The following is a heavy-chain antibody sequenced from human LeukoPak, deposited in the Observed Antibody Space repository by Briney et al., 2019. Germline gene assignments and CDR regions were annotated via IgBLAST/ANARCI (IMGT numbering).Heavy chain of an antibody. CDR3: AGIPVFGVVLHQEPV. V-gene: IGHV1-69*13. D-gene: IGHD3-3*01. CDR2: IIPIFGTA. CDR1: GGTFSSYA. J-gene: IGHJ6*04. Sequence: SVKVSCKASGGTFSSYAISWVRQAPGQGLEWMGGIIPIFGTANYAQKFQDRVTITADESTSTAYMELSSLRSEDTAVYFCAGIPVFGVVLHQEPVWGKGTTVTVSS.